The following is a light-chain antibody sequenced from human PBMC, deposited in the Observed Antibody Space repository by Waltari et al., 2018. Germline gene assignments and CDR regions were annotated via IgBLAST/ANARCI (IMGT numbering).Light chain of an antibody. CDR3: QTWGTGIQV. CDR2: VNRDGSH. V-gene: IGLV4-69*01. Sequence: LVLTQSPSASASLGASVKLTCSLPGEYSAYAIAWHQQQPLKGPRYLMTVNRDGSHKQGDGISERFSGSSSDLDRYLIISRLQSDDEADYFCQTWGTGIQVFGSGTKLTVL. CDR1: GEYSAYA. J-gene: IGLJ3*02.